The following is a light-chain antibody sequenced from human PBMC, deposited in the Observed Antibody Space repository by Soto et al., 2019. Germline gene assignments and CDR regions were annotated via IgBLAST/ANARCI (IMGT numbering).Light chain of an antibody. J-gene: IGLJ1*01. CDR2: EVS. CDR3: SSYTSSSTLV. V-gene: IGLV2-14*01. CDR1: SSDVGGYNY. Sequence: QSALTQPASVSGSPGQSITISCTGTSSDVGGYNYVSWYQQHPGKAPKLMIYEVSHRPSGVSNRFSGSKSVNTASLTISGLQAEDEADYYCSSYTSSSTLVFGTGTKLTVL.